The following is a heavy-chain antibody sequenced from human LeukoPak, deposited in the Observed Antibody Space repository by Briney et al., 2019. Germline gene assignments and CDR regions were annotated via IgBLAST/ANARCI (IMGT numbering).Heavy chain of an antibody. CDR2: INHSGST. J-gene: IGHJ4*02. CDR1: GFTFSSYS. V-gene: IGHV4-34*01. CDR3: ASRYCSGGSCLFDY. D-gene: IGHD2-15*01. Sequence: GSLRLSCAASGFTFSSYSMNWVRQAPGKGLEWIGEINHSGSTNYNPSLKSRVTISVDTSKNQFSLKLSSVTAADTAVYYCASRYCSGGSCLFDYWGQGTLVTVSS.